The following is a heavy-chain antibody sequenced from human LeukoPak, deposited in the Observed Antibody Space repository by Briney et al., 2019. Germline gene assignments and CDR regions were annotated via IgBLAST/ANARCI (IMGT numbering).Heavy chain of an antibody. V-gene: IGHV5-10-1*01. CDR2: IDPTDSYT. CDR1: GNSFTSYW. CDR3: ARLTLVAVAEIRDY. D-gene: IGHD6-19*01. Sequence: GESLKISCKGSGNSFTSYWIGWVRQMPGKGLEWMGRIDPTDSYTNYSPSFQGHVTISADKSISTAYLQWSSLKASDTAMYYCARLTLVAVAEIRDYWGQGTLVTVSS. J-gene: IGHJ4*01.